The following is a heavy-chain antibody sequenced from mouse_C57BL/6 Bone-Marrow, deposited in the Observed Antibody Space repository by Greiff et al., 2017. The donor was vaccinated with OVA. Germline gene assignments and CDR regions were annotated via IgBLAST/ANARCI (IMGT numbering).Heavy chain of an antibody. CDR2: ISDGGSYT. Sequence: EVNLVESGGGLVKPGGSLKLSCAASGFTFSSYAMSWVRQTPEKRLEWVATISDGGSYTYYPDNVKGRFTISRDNAKDNLYLQMSHLKSEDTAMYYCASPYGSSFYWYFDVWGTGTTVTVSS. J-gene: IGHJ1*03. V-gene: IGHV5-4*03. CDR3: ASPYGSSFYWYFDV. D-gene: IGHD1-1*01. CDR1: GFTFSSYA.